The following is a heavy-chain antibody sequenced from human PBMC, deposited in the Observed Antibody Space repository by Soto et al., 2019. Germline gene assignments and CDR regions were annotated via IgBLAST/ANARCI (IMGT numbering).Heavy chain of an antibody. CDR3: AYYYGSGFDY. V-gene: IGHV4-34*01. CDR1: GGSFSGYY. D-gene: IGHD3-10*01. J-gene: IGHJ4*02. Sequence: QVQLQQWGAGLLKPSETLSLTCAVYGGSFSGYYWSWIRQPPGKGLEWIGEINHSGSTNYNPSLKSRVTISVDTSKNQFSLKLSSVTAADTAVYYCAYYYGSGFDYWGQGTLVTVSS. CDR2: INHSGST.